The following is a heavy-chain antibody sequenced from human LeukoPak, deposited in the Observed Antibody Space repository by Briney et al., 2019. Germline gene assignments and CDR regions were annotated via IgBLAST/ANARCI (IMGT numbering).Heavy chain of an antibody. CDR3: AGETVGPLGFDY. V-gene: IGHV1-18*01. CDR1: GYTFTSYG. Sequence: SSVQVSCQASGYTFTSYGISWVRQAPGQGLEWMGWISAYHGNTNYAQKLQGRVTMTTDTSTSTDYMELRSLRSDDTAVYYCAGETVGPLGFDYWGQGTLVTVSS. CDR2: ISAYHGNT. J-gene: IGHJ4*02. D-gene: IGHD1-26*01.